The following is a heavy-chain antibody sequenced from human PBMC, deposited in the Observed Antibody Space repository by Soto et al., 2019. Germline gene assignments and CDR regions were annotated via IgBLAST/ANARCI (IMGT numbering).Heavy chain of an antibody. Sequence: QVQLQESCPGLVKPSETLTLTCSVSGASISSYSWSWIRQPPGKGLEWIGYIYNSGSTNYNPSLKSRVTISVDTSKNQFSLKLSSVTAADTAVYYCGALAAIPATYGMDVWGQGTTVTVSS. J-gene: IGHJ6*02. V-gene: IGHV4-59*01. CDR2: IYNSGST. D-gene: IGHD6-19*01. CDR3: GALAAIPATYGMDV. CDR1: GASISSYS.